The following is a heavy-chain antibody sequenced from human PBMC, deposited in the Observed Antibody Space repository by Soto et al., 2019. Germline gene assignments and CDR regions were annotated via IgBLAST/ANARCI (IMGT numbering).Heavy chain of an antibody. V-gene: IGHV4-59*01. D-gene: IGHD2-15*01. Sequence: SETLSLTCTVSGGSISSYYWSWIRQPPGKGLEWIGYIYYSGSTNYNPSLKSRVTISVDTSKNQFSLKLSSVTAADTAVYYCARILILPREYCSGGSCLHYGMDVWGQGTTVTVSS. CDR3: ARILILPREYCSGGSCLHYGMDV. CDR1: GGSISSYY. J-gene: IGHJ6*02. CDR2: IYYSGST.